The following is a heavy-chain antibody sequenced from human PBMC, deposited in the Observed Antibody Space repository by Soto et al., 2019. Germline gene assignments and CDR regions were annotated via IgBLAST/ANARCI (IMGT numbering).Heavy chain of an antibody. CDR2: ISSTTNYI. CDR1: GFTFTRYS. CDR3: GTDSADLTSTFDY. Sequence: PGGSLRRSCAASGFTFTRYSMNWVRQAPGKGLEWVSSISSTTNYIYYGDSMKGGCTISRDNGKNSLYLEMNSLRGEDTAVYYCGTDSADLTSTFDYWGQGTRVTVSS. J-gene: IGHJ4*02. V-gene: IGHV3-21*06.